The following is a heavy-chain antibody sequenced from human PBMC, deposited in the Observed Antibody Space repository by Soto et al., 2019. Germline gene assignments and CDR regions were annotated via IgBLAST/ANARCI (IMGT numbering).Heavy chain of an antibody. D-gene: IGHD6-6*01. CDR2: ISSGSSYI. J-gene: IGHJ4*02. CDR1: GFIFSSYS. Sequence: PGGSLRLSCAASGFIFSSYSMNWVRHAPGKGLEWVSSISSGSSYIYYADSVKGRFTISRDNAKNSLYLQMNSLRAEDTAVYYCARQPGSSSSIWGPGTLVTVSS. V-gene: IGHV3-21*01. CDR3: ARQPGSSSSI.